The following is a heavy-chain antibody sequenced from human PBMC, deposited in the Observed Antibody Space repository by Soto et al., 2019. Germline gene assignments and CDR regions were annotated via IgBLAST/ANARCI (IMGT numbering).Heavy chain of an antibody. CDR3: AREQGYSGYEQAASRAFDI. CDR2: ISSSSSYI. CDR1: GFTFSSYS. V-gene: IGHV3-21*01. D-gene: IGHD5-12*01. J-gene: IGHJ3*02. Sequence: GGSLRLSCAASGFTFSSYSMNWVRQAPGKGLEWVSSISSSSSYIYYADSVKGRFTISRDNAKNSLYLQMNSLRAEDTAVYYCAREQGYSGYEQAASRAFDIWGQGTMVTVSS.